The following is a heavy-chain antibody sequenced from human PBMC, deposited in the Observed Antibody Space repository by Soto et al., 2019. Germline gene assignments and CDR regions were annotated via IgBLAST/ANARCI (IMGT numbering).Heavy chain of an antibody. V-gene: IGHV3-53*01. J-gene: IGHJ1*01. D-gene: IGHD3-16*02. CDR2: MYSGGKT. CDR3: AKRRLNTITSLSDW. Sequence: GALRLSCVVSGLTVSSNSMNWVRQAPGKGLEWVSIMYSGGKTNYPDSVKGRFFISRDNSDNTLHLQMNSLRDDDTAIYYCAKRRLNTITSLSDWWGQGVQVTVSS. CDR1: GLTVSSNS.